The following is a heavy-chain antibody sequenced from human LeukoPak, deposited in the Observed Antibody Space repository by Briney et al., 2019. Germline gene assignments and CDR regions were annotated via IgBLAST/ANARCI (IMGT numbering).Heavy chain of an antibody. CDR2: ISSSGSTI. D-gene: IGHD2-2*01. J-gene: IGHJ3*02. V-gene: IGHV3-11*01. CDR3: AKALGCSSTSCYELGAFDI. Sequence: GGSLRLSCAASGFTFSSYAMSWIRQAPGKGLEWVSYISSSGSTIYYADSVKGRFTISRDNAKNSLYLQMNSLRAEDTAVYYCAKALGCSSTSCYELGAFDIWGQGTMVTVSS. CDR1: GFTFSSYA.